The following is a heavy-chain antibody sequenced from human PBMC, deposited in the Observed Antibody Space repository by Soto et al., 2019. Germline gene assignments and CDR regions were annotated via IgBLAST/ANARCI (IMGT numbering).Heavy chain of an antibody. CDR1: GYTFTDYY. D-gene: IGHD3-16*02. V-gene: IGHV1-46*01. CDR3: ARGVMIAFGGVIVDNRFDP. J-gene: IGHJ5*02. CDR2: INPSGGST. Sequence: ASVKVSCKASGYTFTDYYIHWVRQAPGQGLEWMGVINPSGGSTTYAQRFQGRVTMTRDTSTSTVYMELSSLRSEDTAVYYCARGVMIAFGGVIVDNRFDPWGQGTLVTVSS.